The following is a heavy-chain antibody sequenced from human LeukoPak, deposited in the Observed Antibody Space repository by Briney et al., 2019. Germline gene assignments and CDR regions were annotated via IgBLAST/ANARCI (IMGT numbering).Heavy chain of an antibody. CDR3: ARVPGWYLSYFDL. CDR2: IYYSGST. Sequence: PSETLSLTCAVSGGSISSYYWSWIRQPPGKGLEWIGYIYYSGSTNYNPSLKSRVTISVDTSKNQFSLKLSSVTAADTAVYYCARVPGWYLSYFDLWGRGTLVTVSS. CDR1: GGSISSYY. V-gene: IGHV4-59*01. D-gene: IGHD6-19*01. J-gene: IGHJ2*01.